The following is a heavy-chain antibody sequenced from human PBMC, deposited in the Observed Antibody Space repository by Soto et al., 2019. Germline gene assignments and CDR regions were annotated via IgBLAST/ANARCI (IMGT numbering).Heavy chain of an antibody. Sequence: SETLSLTCTVSGGSISSGGYYWSWIRQHPGKGLEWIGYIYYSGSTYYNPSLKSRVTISVDTSKNQFSLKLSSVTAADTAVYYCARDGRVVAATPEGASAFDIWGQGTMVTVSS. V-gene: IGHV4-31*03. CDR3: ARDGRVVAATPEGASAFDI. CDR2: IYYSGST. CDR1: GGSISSGGYY. J-gene: IGHJ3*02. D-gene: IGHD2-15*01.